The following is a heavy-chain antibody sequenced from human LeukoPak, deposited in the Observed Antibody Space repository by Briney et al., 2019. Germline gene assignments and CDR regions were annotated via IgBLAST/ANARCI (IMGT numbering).Heavy chain of an antibody. CDR2: IYSGGST. Sequence: GGSLRLSCAASGFSFSTSHMNWVRQAPGKGLEWVSVIYSGGSTYYADSVKGRFTISRDNSKNTLYLQMNSLRAEDTAVYYCVRGDYGDYTLFDYWGQGTLVTVSS. J-gene: IGHJ4*02. D-gene: IGHD4-17*01. CDR3: VRGDYGDYTLFDY. V-gene: IGHV3-53*01. CDR1: GFSFSTSH.